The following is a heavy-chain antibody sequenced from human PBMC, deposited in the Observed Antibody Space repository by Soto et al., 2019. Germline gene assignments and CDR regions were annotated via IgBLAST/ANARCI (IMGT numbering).Heavy chain of an antibody. CDR3: ARDYLSSKLSLSYFDF. CDR2: IHPGGGSA. J-gene: IGHJ4*02. CDR1: GYSFIGHY. Sequence: QVQLVQSGAEVTRPGASVKVSCKASGYSFIGHYIHWVRQAPGQGLEWMGVIHPGGGSATFAREFQGRVTMTSDTSTSTVYMELTILRSEDAAVYYCARDYLSSKLSLSYFDFWGQGTLVTVSS. V-gene: IGHV1-46*01. D-gene: IGHD2-2*01.